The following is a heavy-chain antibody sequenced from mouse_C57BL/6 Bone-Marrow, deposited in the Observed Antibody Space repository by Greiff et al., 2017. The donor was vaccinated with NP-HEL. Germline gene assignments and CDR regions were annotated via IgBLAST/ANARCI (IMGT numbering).Heavy chain of an antibody. CDR1: GYTFTDYY. J-gene: IGHJ2*01. CDR3: ARGGLGDGFDY. Sequence: EVQLQQSGPELVKPGASVKISCKASGYTFTDYYMNWVKQSHGKSLEWIGDINPNNGGTSYNQKFKGKATLTVDKSSSTAYMELRSLTSEDSAVYYCARGGLGDGFDYWGQGTTLTVSS. CDR2: INPNNGGT. D-gene: IGHD1-1*01. V-gene: IGHV1-26*01.